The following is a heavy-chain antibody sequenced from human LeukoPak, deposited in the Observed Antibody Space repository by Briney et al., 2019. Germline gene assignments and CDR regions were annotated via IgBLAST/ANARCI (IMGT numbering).Heavy chain of an antibody. Sequence: PGGSLRLSCSASGFIFSSYYMHWVRQAPGKGLEYVSAITTNGGSTYYADSVKGRFTISRDNSKNTLYLQMNSLRAEDTAVYYCAAVRSGSYRTPGYWGQGTLVTVSS. CDR1: GFIFSSYY. J-gene: IGHJ4*02. V-gene: IGHV3-64*04. CDR2: ITTNGGST. CDR3: AAVRSGSYRTPGY. D-gene: IGHD1-26*01.